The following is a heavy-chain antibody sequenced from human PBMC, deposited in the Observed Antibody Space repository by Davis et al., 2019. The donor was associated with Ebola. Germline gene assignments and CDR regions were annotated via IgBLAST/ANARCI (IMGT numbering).Heavy chain of an antibody. CDR2: LYTTGST. CDR1: GGSVSSGDYY. Sequence: PSETLSLTCTVSGGSVSSGDYYWSWIRQPPGKGLEWIGYLYTTGSTNYNPSLKSRVTISVDTSKNQFSLKLGAVTAADTAVYFCTRGRGSQYGMDVRGQGTTVTVSS. D-gene: IGHD1-26*01. V-gene: IGHV4-61*08. J-gene: IGHJ6*02. CDR3: TRGRGSQYGMDV.